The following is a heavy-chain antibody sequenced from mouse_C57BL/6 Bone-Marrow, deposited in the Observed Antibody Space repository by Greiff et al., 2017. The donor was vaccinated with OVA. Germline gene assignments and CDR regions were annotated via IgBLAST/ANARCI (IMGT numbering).Heavy chain of an antibody. CDR1: GFTFSSYG. CDR3: ARHSPLYYGSSYGYFDV. Sequence: EVMLVESGGDLVKPGGSLKLSCAASGFTFSSYGMSWVRQTPDKRLEWVATISSGGSYTYYPDSVKGRFTISRDNAKNTLYLQMSSLKSEDTAMYYCARHSPLYYGSSYGYFDVWGTGTTVTVSS. V-gene: IGHV5-6*02. CDR2: ISSGGSYT. D-gene: IGHD1-1*01. J-gene: IGHJ1*03.